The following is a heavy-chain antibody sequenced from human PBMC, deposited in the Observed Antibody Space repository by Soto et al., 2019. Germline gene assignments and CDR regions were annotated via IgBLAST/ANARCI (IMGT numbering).Heavy chain of an antibody. CDR2: IYYSGST. CDR3: ARGHGWYSYNWFDP. D-gene: IGHD2-15*01. Sequence: SETLSLTCTVSGGSISSGGYYWSWIRQHPGKGLEWIGYIYYSGSTYYNPSLKSRVTISVDTSKNQFSLKLSSVTAADTAVYYCARGHGWYSYNWFDPWGQGTLVTVSS. V-gene: IGHV4-31*03. CDR1: GGSISSGGYY. J-gene: IGHJ5*02.